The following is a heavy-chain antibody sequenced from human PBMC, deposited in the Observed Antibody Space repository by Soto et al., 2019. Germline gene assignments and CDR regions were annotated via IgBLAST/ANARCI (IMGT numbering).Heavy chain of an antibody. D-gene: IGHD3-22*01. CDR3: ASNVGNDSSGYYFPPLDY. V-gene: IGHV1-69*01. Sequence: QVQLVQSGAEVKKPGSSVKVSCKASGGTFSSYAISWVRQAPGQGVEWMGGIIPIFGTANYAQKFQGRVTITADESTSTAYMELSSLRSEDTAVYYCASNVGNDSSGYYFPPLDYWGQGTLVTVSS. CDR1: GGTFSSYA. CDR2: IIPIFGTA. J-gene: IGHJ4*02.